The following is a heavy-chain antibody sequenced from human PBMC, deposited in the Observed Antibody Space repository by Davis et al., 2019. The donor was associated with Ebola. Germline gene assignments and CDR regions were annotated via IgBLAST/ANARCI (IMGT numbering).Heavy chain of an antibody. V-gene: IGHV3-7*03. CDR3: ARDGVPAAHDY. CDR1: GFTFSWHW. J-gene: IGHJ4*02. D-gene: IGHD2-2*01. CDR2: IKQDGSEK. Sequence: PGGSLRLSCATSGFTFSWHWMTWVRQAPGKGLEWVANIKQDGSEKYYLDSVKGRFTISRDNAKNSLYLQMNSLRAEDTAVYYCARDGVPAAHDYWGQGTLVTVSS.